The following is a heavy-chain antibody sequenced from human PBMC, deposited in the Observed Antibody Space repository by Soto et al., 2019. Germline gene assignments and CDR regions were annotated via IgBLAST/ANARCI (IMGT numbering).Heavy chain of an antibody. Sequence: KVSCKASGYTFTSYYMHWVRQAPGQGLEWMGIINPSGGSTSYAQKFQGRVTMTRDTSTSTVYMELSSLRSEDTAVYYCARVAADYYYYYGMDVWGQGTTVTVSS. CDR2: INPSGGST. J-gene: IGHJ6*02. CDR3: ARVAADYYYYYGMDV. CDR1: GYTFTSYY. V-gene: IGHV1-46*01. D-gene: IGHD6-13*01.